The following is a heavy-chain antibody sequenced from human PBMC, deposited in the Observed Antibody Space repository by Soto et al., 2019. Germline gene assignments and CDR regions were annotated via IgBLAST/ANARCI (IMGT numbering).Heavy chain of an antibody. CDR1: GGTFSSYA. D-gene: IGHD3-3*01. CDR3: ARTLEVPYYYYGMDV. CDR2: IIPIFGTA. V-gene: IGHV1-69*13. J-gene: IGHJ6*02. Sequence: ASVKVSCKASGGTFSSYAISWVRQAPGQGLEWMGGIIPIFGTANYAQKFQGRVTITADESTSTAYMELSSLRSEDTAVYYCARTLEVPYYYYGMDVWCQGNTVTVS.